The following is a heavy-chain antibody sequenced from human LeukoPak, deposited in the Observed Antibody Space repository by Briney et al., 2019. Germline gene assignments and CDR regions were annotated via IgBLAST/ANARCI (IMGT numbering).Heavy chain of an antibody. CDR2: IQYDGSNK. CDR1: GFTFSSYG. Sequence: GGSLRLSCAASGFTFSSYGIHWLRQAPGKGLEGVTFIQYDGSNKYADSVKGRFTISRDNYKNVLYLQMNRLRDEDTALYYCAKSSSRLDTSSFEYWGQGTLVTVSS. J-gene: IGHJ4*02. CDR3: AKSSSRLDTSSFEY. V-gene: IGHV3-30*02. D-gene: IGHD5-18*01.